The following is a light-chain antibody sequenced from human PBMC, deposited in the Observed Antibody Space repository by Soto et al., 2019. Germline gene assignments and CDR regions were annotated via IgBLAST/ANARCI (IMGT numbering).Light chain of an antibody. J-gene: IGLJ1*01. CDR1: SDDVGAYNS. CDR3: CSSAPESTYA. Sequence: QSALAQPASVSGSPGQSITISCTGTSDDVGAYNSVSWYQQLPHKAPQVILYKGTQRPSGVSSRFSGSTSGNAASLTISGLQADDEADYFCCSSAPESTYAFGPGTKLTVL. V-gene: IGLV2-23*01. CDR2: KGT.